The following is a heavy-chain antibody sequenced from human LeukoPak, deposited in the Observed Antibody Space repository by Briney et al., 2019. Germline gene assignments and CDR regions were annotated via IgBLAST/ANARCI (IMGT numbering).Heavy chain of an antibody. CDR2: ISAYNGNT. CDR3: ARVQPRMGEPSPY. CDR1: GYTFTSYG. V-gene: IGHV1-18*01. J-gene: IGHJ4*02. Sequence: VASVKVSFKASGYTFTSYGISWVRQALGQGLEWMGWISAYNGNTNYAQKLQGRVTMTTDTSTSTAYMELRSLRSDDTAVYYCARVQPRMGEPSPYWGQGTLVTVSS. D-gene: IGHD3-16*01.